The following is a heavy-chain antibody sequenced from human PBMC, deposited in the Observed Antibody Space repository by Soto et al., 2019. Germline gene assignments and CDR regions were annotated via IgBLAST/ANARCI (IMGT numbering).Heavy chain of an antibody. J-gene: IGHJ5*02. Sequence: GGSLRLSCAASGFTFSSYAMSWVRQAPGKGLEWVSSISGSGGSTYYADSVKGRFTISRDNSKNTLYLEMNNLRAEDTAVYYCAKGELSSARRFDPWGQGTLVTVSS. CDR1: GFTFSSYA. V-gene: IGHV3-23*01. CDR2: ISGSGGST. D-gene: IGHD6-25*01. CDR3: AKGELSSARRFDP.